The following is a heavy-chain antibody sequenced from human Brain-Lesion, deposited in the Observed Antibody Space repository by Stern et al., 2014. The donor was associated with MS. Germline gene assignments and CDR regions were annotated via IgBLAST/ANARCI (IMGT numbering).Heavy chain of an antibody. V-gene: IGHV4-39*01. CDR3: AGEEDIRYCSGGSCTGNWFDP. D-gene: IGHD2-15*01. Sequence: QVQLVESGPGLVKPSETLSLTCTVAGGSVSSTSYAWAWIRQPPGKGLEWIGTIYYSGNTYYRPSLKRRLTLSLDTSKNQFSLHLRFVTAADTAVYYCAGEEDIRYCSGGSCTGNWFDPWGQGTLVTVSS. J-gene: IGHJ5*02. CDR1: GGSVSSTSYA. CDR2: IYYSGNT.